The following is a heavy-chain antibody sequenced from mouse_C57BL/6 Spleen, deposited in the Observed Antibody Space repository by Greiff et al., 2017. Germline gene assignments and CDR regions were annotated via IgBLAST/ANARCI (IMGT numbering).Heavy chain of an antibody. Sequence: QVQLQQPGAELVKPGASVKLSCKASGYTFTSYWMHWVKQRPGRGLEWIGRIDPNSGGTKYNEKFKSKATLTVDKPSSTAYMQLSSVTSEDSAVYYWERRLIYCSSPYYYSMDYWGQGTSVTVSS. CDR1: GYTFTSYW. V-gene: IGHV1-72*01. CDR3: ERRLIYCSSPYYYSMDY. J-gene: IGHJ4*01. CDR2: IDPNSGGT. D-gene: IGHD1-1*01.